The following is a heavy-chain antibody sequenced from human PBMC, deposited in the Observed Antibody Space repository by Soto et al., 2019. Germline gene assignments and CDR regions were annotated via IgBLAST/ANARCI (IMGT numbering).Heavy chain of an antibody. D-gene: IGHD2-15*01. CDR3: ARQHCRGGGCYSGTPSYYYFGMDV. CDR1: GGSISIYY. CDR2: IYTSGST. Sequence: SETLSLTCTVSGGSISIYYWSWIRQPAGKGLEWIGRIYTSGSTNYNPSLKSRVTMSVDTSKNQFSLRLTSVTAADTAIYYCARQHCRGGGCYSGTPSYYYFGMDVWGLGTTVTVSS. V-gene: IGHV4-4*07. J-gene: IGHJ6*02.